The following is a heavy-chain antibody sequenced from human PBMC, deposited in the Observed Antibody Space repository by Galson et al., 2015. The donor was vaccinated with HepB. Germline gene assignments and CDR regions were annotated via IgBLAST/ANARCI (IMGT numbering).Heavy chain of an antibody. J-gene: IGHJ4*02. CDR2: IYYSGST. CDR3: ARGGGSYDSRWGFGGVDY. Sequence: SETLSLTCTVSGGSISSYYWSWIRQPPGKGLEWIGDIYYSGSTNYNPSLKSRVTISVDTSKNQFSLKLSSVTAADTAVYYCARGGGSYDSRWGFGGVDYWGQGTLVTVSS. V-gene: IGHV4-59*01. D-gene: IGHD1-26*01. CDR1: GGSISSYY.